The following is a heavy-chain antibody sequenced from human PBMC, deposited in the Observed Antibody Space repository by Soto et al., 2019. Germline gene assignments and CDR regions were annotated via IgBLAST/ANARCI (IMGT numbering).Heavy chain of an antibody. CDR2: ISGSGGST. V-gene: IGHV3-23*01. J-gene: IGHJ4*02. CDR1: GFTFSSYA. Sequence: PGGSLRLSCAASGFTFSSYAMGWVRQAPGKGLEWVSSISGSGGSTNYADSVKGRFTISRDNSKNTLYLQMNSLRAEDTAVYYCAKRLAAAGGPFDYWGQGTLVTVSS. D-gene: IGHD6-13*01. CDR3: AKRLAAAGGPFDY.